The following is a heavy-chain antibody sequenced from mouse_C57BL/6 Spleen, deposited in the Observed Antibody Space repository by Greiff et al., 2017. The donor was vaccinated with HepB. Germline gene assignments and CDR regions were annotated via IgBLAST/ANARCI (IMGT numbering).Heavy chain of an antibody. CDR3: AGGNPVWAY. V-gene: IGHV5-17*01. CDR2: ISSGSSTI. CDR1: GFTFSDYG. J-gene: IGHJ3*01. Sequence: DVQLVESGGGLVKPGGSLKLSCAASGFTFSDYGMHWVRQAPEKGLEWVAYISSGSSTIYYADTVKGRFTISRDNAKNTLFLQMTSRRSEDTAMYYCAGGNPVWAYWGQGTLVTVSA.